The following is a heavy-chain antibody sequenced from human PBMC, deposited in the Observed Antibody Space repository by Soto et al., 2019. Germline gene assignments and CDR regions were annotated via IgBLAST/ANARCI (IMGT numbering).Heavy chain of an antibody. CDR1: GFTFSGSA. D-gene: IGHD6-13*01. Sequence: EVQLVESGGGLVQPGGSLKLSCAASGFTFSGSAMHWVRQASGKGLEWVGRIRSKANSYATAYAASVKGRFTISRDDSKNTAYLQMNSRKTEDTAVYYCTRHAWGIAAISLFGMDVWGQGTTVTVCS. CDR2: IRSKANSYAT. V-gene: IGHV3-73*02. J-gene: IGHJ6*02. CDR3: TRHAWGIAAISLFGMDV.